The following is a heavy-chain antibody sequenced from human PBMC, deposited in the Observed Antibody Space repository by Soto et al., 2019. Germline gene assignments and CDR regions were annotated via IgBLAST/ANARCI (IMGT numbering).Heavy chain of an antibody. CDR3: ASCTYGDYLDY. J-gene: IGHJ4*02. CDR1: GGSISSSSYY. Sequence: SETLSLTCTVSGGSISSSSYYWGWIRQPPGKGLEWIGSIYYSGSTYYNPSLKSRVTISVDTSKNQFSLKLSSVTAADTAVYYCASCTYGDYLDYWGQGTLVTVSS. CDR2: IYYSGST. D-gene: IGHD4-17*01. V-gene: IGHV4-39*01.